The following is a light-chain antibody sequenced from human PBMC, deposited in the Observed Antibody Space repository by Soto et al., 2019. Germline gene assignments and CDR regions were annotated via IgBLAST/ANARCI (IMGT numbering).Light chain of an antibody. CDR3: SSYRSSSTLDYV. V-gene: IGLV2-14*01. CDR2: EVS. CDR1: SSDVGTYNY. Sequence: QSALTQPASVSGSPGQSITISCTGTSSDVGTYNYVSWYQQHPGKAPKLKIYEVSNRPSGISNRFSGSKSGNTASLTISGLQAEDEADYYCSSYRSSSTLDYVFGTGTQLTVL. J-gene: IGLJ1*01.